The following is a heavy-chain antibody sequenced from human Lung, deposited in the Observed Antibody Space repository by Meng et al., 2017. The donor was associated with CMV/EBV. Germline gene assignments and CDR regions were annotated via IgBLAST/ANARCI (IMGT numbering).Heavy chain of an antibody. J-gene: IGHJ6*02. V-gene: IGHV1-69*10. CDR3: ASLGYYSSTSCPFYYYYGMDV. Sequence: SVKVSCKASGGTFSSYAISWVRQAPGQGLEWMGGIIPILGIANYAQKFQGRVTITADKSTSTAYMELSSLRSEDTAVYYCASLGYYSSTSCPFYYYYGMDVWGQGTTVTVSS. CDR1: GGTFSSYA. D-gene: IGHD2-2*01. CDR2: IIPILGIA.